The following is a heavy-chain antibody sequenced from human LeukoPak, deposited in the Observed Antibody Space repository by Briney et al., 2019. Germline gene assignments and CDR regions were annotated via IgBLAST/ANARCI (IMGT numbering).Heavy chain of an antibody. CDR3: ARDGGDIVVVVAATYDFDY. Sequence: ASVKVSCKASGGTFSSYAISWVRQAPGQGLEWMGGIIPIFGTASYAQKFQGRVTMTRDTSTSTVYMELSSLRSEDTAVYYCARDGGDIVVVVAATYDFDYWGQGTLVTVSS. CDR1: GGTFSSYA. D-gene: IGHD2-15*01. V-gene: IGHV1-69*05. CDR2: IIPIFGTA. J-gene: IGHJ4*02.